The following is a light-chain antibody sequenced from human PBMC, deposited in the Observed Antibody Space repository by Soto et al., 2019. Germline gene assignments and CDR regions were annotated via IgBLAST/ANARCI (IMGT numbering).Light chain of an antibody. CDR1: ESISTW. CDR2: TAS. CDR3: HQAISFPIT. J-gene: IGKJ5*01. V-gene: IGKV1-12*01. Sequence: DIQMTQSPSSVSASVGDSVTITCRASESISTWLAWYRQKPGNAPELLIYTASNLQSGVPSRFSGRGSGTDFTLTISSLQPEDFATYYCHQAISFPITFGQGTRLEIK.